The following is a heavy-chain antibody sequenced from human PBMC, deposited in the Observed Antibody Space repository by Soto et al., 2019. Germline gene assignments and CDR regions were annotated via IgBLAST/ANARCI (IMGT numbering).Heavy chain of an antibody. CDR2: IDPNSGVT. CDR3: ARRLGLLVTPIPGY. CDR1: GYTFTGYH. Sequence: ASVKVSCKASGYTFTGYHMHWVRQAPGQGLEWMGWIDPNSGVTIYAQKFQGRVIMTRETPITTAYMELSRLTSDDTAVYYCARRLGLLVTPIPGYWGQGTLVTVSS. J-gene: IGHJ4*02. D-gene: IGHD2-21*02. V-gene: IGHV1-2*02.